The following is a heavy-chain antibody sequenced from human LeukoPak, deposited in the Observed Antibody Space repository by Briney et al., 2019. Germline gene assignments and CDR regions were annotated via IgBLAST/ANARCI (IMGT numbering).Heavy chain of an antibody. V-gene: IGHV1-2*02. D-gene: IGHD3-16*01. CDR3: ARDSDYVWATHDAFDI. CDR1: GFTFTGYY. Sequence: ASVKVSCKASGFTFTGYYMHWVRQAPGQGLEWMGWINPKTGGTNYAQKFQARVTMTSDTSISTAYMELSILKSDDTAVYYCARDSDYVWATHDAFDIWGQGTMVTVSS. J-gene: IGHJ3*02. CDR2: INPKTGGT.